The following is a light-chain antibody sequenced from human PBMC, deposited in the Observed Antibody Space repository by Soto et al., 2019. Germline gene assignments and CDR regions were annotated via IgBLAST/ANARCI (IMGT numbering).Light chain of an antibody. CDR2: GAS. J-gene: IGKJ2*01. CDR1: QSVSSKY. CDR3: QQYGTSPPYT. V-gene: IGKV3-20*01. Sequence: EIVLTQSPGTLSLSPGERATLSCRASQSVSSKYLAWYQQKPGQAPRLLIYGASSRATGIPDRFSGSGSGTDFTLTISRLEPEDFAVYYCQQYGTSPPYTFGQGTKLEIK.